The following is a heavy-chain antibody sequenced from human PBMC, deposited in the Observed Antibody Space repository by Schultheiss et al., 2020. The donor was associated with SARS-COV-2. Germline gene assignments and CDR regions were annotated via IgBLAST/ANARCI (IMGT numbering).Heavy chain of an antibody. V-gene: IGHV3-66*02. CDR3: ARGGITIFGVPSEDAFDI. D-gene: IGHD3-3*01. Sequence: GGSLRLSCAASGFTFSSYAMSWVRQAPGKGLEWVSVIYSGGSTYYADSVKGRFTISRDNSKNTLYLQMGSLRAEDMAVYYCARGGITIFGVPSEDAFDIWGQGTMVTVSS. J-gene: IGHJ3*02. CDR2: IYSGGST. CDR1: GFTFSSYA.